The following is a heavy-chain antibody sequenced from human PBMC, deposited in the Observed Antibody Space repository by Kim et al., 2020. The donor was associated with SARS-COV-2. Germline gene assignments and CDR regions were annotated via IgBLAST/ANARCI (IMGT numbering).Heavy chain of an antibody. CDR2: VFYCGST. V-gene: IGHV4-39*01. CDR3: ARSTVTTHWFDP. D-gene: IGHD4-17*01. J-gene: IGHJ5*02. CDR1: GGSISRTNNY. Sequence: SETLSLTCTVSGGSISRTNNYWGWIRQPPGKGLEWIASVFYCGSTYYSPSLKSRVTMSIDTSKNQFSLKLTSVTAADTAVYFCARSTVTTHWFDPWGQGT.